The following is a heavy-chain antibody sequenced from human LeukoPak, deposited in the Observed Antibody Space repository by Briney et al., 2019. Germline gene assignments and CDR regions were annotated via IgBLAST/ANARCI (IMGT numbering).Heavy chain of an antibody. J-gene: IGHJ4*02. CDR1: GGSISSYY. D-gene: IGHD6-19*01. CDR2: IYYSGST. V-gene: IGHV4-59*01. CDR3: ARFSSGWYSGDY. Sequence: PSETLSLTCTVSGGSISSYYWSWIRQPPGKGLEWIGYIYYSGSTNYNPSLKSRVTISVDTSKNQFSLKLSSVTAADTAVYYCARFSSGWYSGDYWGQGTLVTVSS.